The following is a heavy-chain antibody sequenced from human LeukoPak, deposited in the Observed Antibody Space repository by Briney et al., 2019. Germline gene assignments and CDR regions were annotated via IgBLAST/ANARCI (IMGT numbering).Heavy chain of an antibody. CDR2: ISSSSSYI. D-gene: IGHD3-10*01. CDR1: GFTFSSYS. J-gene: IGHJ4*02. CDR3: ARGGKYGSGSYPDY. V-gene: IGHV3-21*01. Sequence: GGSLRLSYAASGFTFSSYSMNWVRQAPGKGLEWVSSISSSSSYIYYADSVKGRFTISRDNAKNSLYLQMNSLRAEDTAVYYCARGGKYGSGSYPDYWGQGTLVTVSS.